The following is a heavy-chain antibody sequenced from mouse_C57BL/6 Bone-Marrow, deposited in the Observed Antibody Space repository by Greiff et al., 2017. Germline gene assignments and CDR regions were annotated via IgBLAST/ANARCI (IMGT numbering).Heavy chain of an antibody. D-gene: IGHD2-1*01. CDR3: ARDYGKGPYFDY. V-gene: IGHV3-6*01. Sequence: EVQLQQSGPGLVKPSQSLSLTCSVTGYSITSGYYWNWIRQFPGNKLEWMGYISYDGSNNYNPSLKNRISITRDTSKNQFFLKLNSVTTEDTATYYCARDYGKGPYFDYWGQGTTLTVSS. CDR2: ISYDGSN. J-gene: IGHJ2*01. CDR1: GYSITSGYY.